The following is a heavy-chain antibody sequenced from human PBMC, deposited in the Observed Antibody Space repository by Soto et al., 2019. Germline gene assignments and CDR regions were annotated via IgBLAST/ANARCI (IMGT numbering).Heavy chain of an antibody. V-gene: IGHV3-64D*06. CDR1: GFTFSSYA. CDR3: VKDFAFYRSSGFNWFDP. J-gene: IGHJ5*02. CDR2: ISSNGGST. Sequence: GGSLRLSCSASGFTFSSYAMHWVRQAPGKGLEYVSAISSNGGSTYYADSVKGRFTISRDNSKNTLYLQMSSLRAEDTAVYYCVKDFAFYRSSGFNWFDPWGQGTLVTVSS. D-gene: IGHD6-25*01.